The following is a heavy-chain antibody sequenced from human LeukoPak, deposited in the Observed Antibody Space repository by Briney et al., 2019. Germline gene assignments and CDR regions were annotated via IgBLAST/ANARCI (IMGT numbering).Heavy chain of an antibody. J-gene: IGHJ5*02. V-gene: IGHV1-2*02. Sequence: ASVKVSCKASGYTFTGYYIHWVRQAPGQGLEWMGWINPNSGGPNYAQKFQGRVTMTRDTSISTAYMEMSRLRSDDTAVYYCARAPLYCSSSSNCYAEGGPYNWFDPWGQGTLVTVSS. CDR1: GYTFTGYY. D-gene: IGHD2-2*01. CDR3: ARAPLYCSSSSNCYAEGGPYNWFDP. CDR2: INPNSGGP.